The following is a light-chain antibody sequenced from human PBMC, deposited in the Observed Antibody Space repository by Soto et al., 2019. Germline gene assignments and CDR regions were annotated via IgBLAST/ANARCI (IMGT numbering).Light chain of an antibody. CDR3: QQYNSFSPYT. V-gene: IGKV1-5*03. CDR1: QSISSW. CDR2: KAS. J-gene: IGKJ2*01. Sequence: DLQMTQSPSTLSASVGDRVTITCRASQSISSWLAWYQQNPGKAPNLLLYKASSLARGVPSRFNGSRTGTESTLTTSSLQPDDFAAYYCQQYNSFSPYTFGQGTKLEIK.